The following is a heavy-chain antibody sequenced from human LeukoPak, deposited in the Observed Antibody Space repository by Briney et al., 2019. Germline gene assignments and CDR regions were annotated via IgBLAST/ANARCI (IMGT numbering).Heavy chain of an antibody. CDR1: GYTFNSYG. J-gene: IGHJ4*02. D-gene: IGHD3-22*01. Sequence: ASVKVSCKASGYTFNSYGISWVRQAPGQGLEWMGWISAYNGKTDYAQKLQGRVTMTTDTSTSTAYMEVRSLRSDDTAVYYCARDDYYDSSGHRAWDYWGQGTLVTVSS. CDR2: ISAYNGKT. V-gene: IGHV1-18*01. CDR3: ARDDYYDSSGHRAWDY.